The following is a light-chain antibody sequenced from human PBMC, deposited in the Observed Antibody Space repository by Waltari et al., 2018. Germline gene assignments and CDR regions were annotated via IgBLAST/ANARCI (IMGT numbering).Light chain of an antibody. Sequence: QSALTHPASVSGSPGQPTTIPCTGTSSDIGTYNPVPWYQQHPGKAPKLLLYEVSKRPSGVSNRFSGSKSGNTASLTISGLQAEDEADYYCCSIYAGSSRRVFGGGTKLTVL. CDR1: SSDIGTYNP. V-gene: IGLV2-23*02. J-gene: IGLJ2*01. CDR2: EVS. CDR3: CSIYAGSSRRV.